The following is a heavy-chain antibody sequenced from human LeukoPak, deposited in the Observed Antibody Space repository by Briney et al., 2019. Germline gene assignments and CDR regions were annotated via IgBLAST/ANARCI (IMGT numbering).Heavy chain of an antibody. CDR3: ARLADY. CDR2: IKQDGSEK. CDR1: GFTFSNYW. J-gene: IGHJ4*02. Sequence: GGSLRLSCAASGFTFSNYWMSWVRQAPGKGLEWMANIKQDGSEKYYVDSVKGRFTISRDNAKNSLYLQMNSLRGEDTAVYYCARLADYWGQGILVTVSS. V-gene: IGHV3-7*03.